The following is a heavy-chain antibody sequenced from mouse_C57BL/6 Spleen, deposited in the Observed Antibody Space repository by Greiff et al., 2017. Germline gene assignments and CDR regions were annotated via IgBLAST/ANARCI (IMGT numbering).Heavy chain of an antibody. CDR3: ARSSYGAMDY. J-gene: IGHJ4*01. CDR1: GFTFTDYY. Sequence: EVQLVESGGGLVQPGGSLSLSCAASGFTFTDYYMSWVRQPPGKALEWLGFIRNKANGYTTEYSASVKGRFTISRDNSQSILYLQMNALRAEDRATYYCARSSYGAMDYWGQGTSVTVSS. V-gene: IGHV7-3*01. CDR2: IRNKANGYTT. D-gene: IGHD1-1*01.